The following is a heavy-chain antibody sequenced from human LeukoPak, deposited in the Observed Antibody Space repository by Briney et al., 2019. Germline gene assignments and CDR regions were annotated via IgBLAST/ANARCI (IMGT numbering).Heavy chain of an antibody. J-gene: IGHJ4*02. CDR1: GGSISSYY. CDR2: IYTSGST. D-gene: IGHD2-15*01. V-gene: IGHV4-4*07. CDR3: ARLTVYCSGGSCYDY. Sequence: PSETLSLTCTVSGGSISSYYWSWIRQPAGKGLEWIGRIYTSGSTNYNPSLKSRVTMSVDTSKNQFSLKLSSVTAADTAVYYCARLTVYCSGGSCYDYWGQGTLVTASS.